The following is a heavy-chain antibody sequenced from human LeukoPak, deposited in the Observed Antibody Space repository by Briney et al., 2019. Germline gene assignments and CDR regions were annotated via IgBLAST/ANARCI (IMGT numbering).Heavy chain of an antibody. CDR2: IYYSGST. Sequence: SETLSLTCTVSGGSISSSSYYWGWIRQPPGKGLEWIGSIYYSGSTYYNPSLKSRVTISVDTSKNQFSLKLSSVTAADTAVYYCARGPHYYYDSSGQDNWFDPWGQGTLVTVSS. D-gene: IGHD3-22*01. CDR1: GGSISSSSYY. CDR3: ARGPHYYYDSSGQDNWFDP. V-gene: IGHV4-39*07. J-gene: IGHJ5*02.